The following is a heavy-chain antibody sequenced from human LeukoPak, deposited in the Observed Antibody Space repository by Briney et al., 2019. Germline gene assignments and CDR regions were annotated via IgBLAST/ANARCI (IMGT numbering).Heavy chain of an antibody. J-gene: IGHJ5*02. CDR3: ARDYYDSWFDP. D-gene: IGHD3-22*01. V-gene: IGHV4-59*01. CDR1: DGSISSYY. Sequence: PSETLSLTCTVSDGSISSYYWSWIRQPPGKGLEWIGYIYYSGSTNYNPSLKSRVTISVDTSKNQFSLKLSSVTAADTAVYYCARDYYDSWFDPWGQGTLVTVSS. CDR2: IYYSGST.